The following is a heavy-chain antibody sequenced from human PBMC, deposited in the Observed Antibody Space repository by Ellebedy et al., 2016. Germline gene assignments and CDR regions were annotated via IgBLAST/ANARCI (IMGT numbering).Heavy chain of an antibody. J-gene: IGHJ5*02. V-gene: IGHV3-11*04. Sequence: LSLTCAASGFTFSDYYMSWIRQAPGKGLEWVSYISSSGSTIYYADFVKGRFTISRDTAKSSVFLQMNGLRNEDSGVYYCARGPLFCSGGSCYSTYTRFDPWGQGTLVTVSS. D-gene: IGHD2-15*01. CDR1: GFTFSDYY. CDR2: ISSSGSTI. CDR3: ARGPLFCSGGSCYSTYTRFDP.